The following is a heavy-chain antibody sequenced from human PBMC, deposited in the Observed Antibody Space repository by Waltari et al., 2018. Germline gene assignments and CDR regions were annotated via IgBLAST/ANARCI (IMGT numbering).Heavy chain of an antibody. CDR2: ISRDGNSR. CDR3: TRDTAGYDY. J-gene: IGHJ4*02. V-gene: IGHV3-74*01. D-gene: IGHD6-13*01. CDR1: GFPFTNYW. Sequence: EVQLVESGGGLVQPGGSLRLSCAASGFPFTNYWIHWVRQAPGKGLEWVARISRDGNSRNYADSVKGRFTISRDNTNSTVYLQMNSLRAEDTALYYCTRDTAGYDYWGRGTLVTVS.